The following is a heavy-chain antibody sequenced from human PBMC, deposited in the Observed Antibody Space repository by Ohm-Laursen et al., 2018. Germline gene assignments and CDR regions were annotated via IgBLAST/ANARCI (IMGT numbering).Heavy chain of an antibody. CDR3: ARVRRWLQLWYFDY. CDR2: IYYSGST. J-gene: IGHJ4*02. V-gene: IGHV4-61*01. Sequence: SDTLSLTCTVSGGSVSSGSYYWSWIRQPPGKGLEWIGYIYYSGSTNSNPSLKSRVTISVDTSKNQFSLKLSSVTAADAAVYYCARVRRWLQLWYFDYWGQGTLVTVSS. CDR1: GGSVSSGSYY. D-gene: IGHD5-24*01.